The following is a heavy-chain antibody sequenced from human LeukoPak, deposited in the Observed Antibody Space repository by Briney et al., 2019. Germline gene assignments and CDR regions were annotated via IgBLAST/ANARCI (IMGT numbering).Heavy chain of an antibody. V-gene: IGHV4-34*01. J-gene: IGHJ4*02. Sequence: SETLSLTCAVFGGSLSGYYWSWVPQPHGKGLQSVGQISHSRPTTYTPSLKIRVTTSVDTTKNLFSPKPSSSTTADTAVYYRAIRSGFLWGQGTLVTVSS. CDR3: AIRSGFL. CDR2: ISHSRPT. CDR1: GGSLSGYY. D-gene: IGHD3-22*01.